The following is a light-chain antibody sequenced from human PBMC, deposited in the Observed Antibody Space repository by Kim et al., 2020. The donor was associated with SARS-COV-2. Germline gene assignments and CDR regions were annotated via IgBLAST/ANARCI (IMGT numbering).Light chain of an antibody. V-gene: IGLV2-14*03. CDR1: TSDFGGYNY. J-gene: IGLJ3*02. CDR2: GVN. Sequence: GQLIAISCTGTTSDFGGYNYVSWYQRHTGKAPKLIIYGVNNRPSGVSDRFSGSKSGSTASLTISGLQAEDEAYYYCNSYTTSSTRVFGGGTQLTVL. CDR3: NSYTTSSTRV.